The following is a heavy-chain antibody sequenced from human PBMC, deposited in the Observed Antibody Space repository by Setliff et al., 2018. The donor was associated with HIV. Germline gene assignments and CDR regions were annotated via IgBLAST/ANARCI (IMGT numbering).Heavy chain of an antibody. J-gene: IGHJ6*03. D-gene: IGHD3-9*01. V-gene: IGHV3-9*01. Sequence: PGGSLRLSCGVSGFTFSNYAMHWVRQPPGKGLEWVSSVSWNNDMIEYADSVEGRFTIARDNDRNSLYLYMDRLTPEDTGIYFCVKDGSMTGQNRFYLDVWGKGTTVTVSS. CDR1: GFTFSNYA. CDR3: VKDGSMTGQNRFYLDV. CDR2: VSWNNDMI.